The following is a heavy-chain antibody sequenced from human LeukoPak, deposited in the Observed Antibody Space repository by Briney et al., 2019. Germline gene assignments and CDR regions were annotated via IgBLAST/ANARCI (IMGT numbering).Heavy chain of an antibody. D-gene: IGHD3-10*01. CDR3: TKSDGYGLIRI. V-gene: IGHV4-4*07. Sequence: PSETLSLTCTVSGGSISSYYWSWIRQPAGKGLEWIGRIYTSGSTNYNPSLKSRVTMSVDTSKNQFSLKVISMTAADTAAYYCTKSDGYGLIRICGRGTMVTASS. CDR1: GGSISSYY. CDR2: IYTSGST. J-gene: IGHJ3*02.